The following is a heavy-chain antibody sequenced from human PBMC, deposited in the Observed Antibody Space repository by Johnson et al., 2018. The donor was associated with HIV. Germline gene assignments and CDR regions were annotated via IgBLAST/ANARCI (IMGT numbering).Heavy chain of an antibody. Sequence: QVQLVESGGGLVKPGGSLRLSCIASGFASGFTFSDYYMTWIRQAPGKGLEWVSYISSSGRTIRYEDSVKGRFTISRDNAENSLYLQMNSRRAEDTAVYYCARGLRLNYDDNSGQHAFDLWGQGTLVTVSS. J-gene: IGHJ3*01. CDR3: ARGLRLNYDDNSGQHAFDL. D-gene: IGHD3-22*01. CDR2: ISSSGRTI. CDR1: GFTFSDYY. V-gene: IGHV3-11*04.